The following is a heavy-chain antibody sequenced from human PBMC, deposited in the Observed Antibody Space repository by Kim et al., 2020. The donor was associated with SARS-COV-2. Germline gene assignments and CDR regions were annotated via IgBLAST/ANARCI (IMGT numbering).Heavy chain of an antibody. CDR1: GGSISSSSYY. D-gene: IGHD3-10*01. CDR3: ARHRGEGFGELLSRPFDY. J-gene: IGHJ4*02. V-gene: IGHV4-39*01. Sequence: SETLSLTCTVSGGSISSSSYYWGWIRQPPGKGLEWIGSIYYSGSTYYNPSLKSRVTISVDTSKNQFSLKLSSVTAADTAVYYCARHRGEGFGELLSRPFDYWGQGTLVTVSS. CDR2: IYYSGST.